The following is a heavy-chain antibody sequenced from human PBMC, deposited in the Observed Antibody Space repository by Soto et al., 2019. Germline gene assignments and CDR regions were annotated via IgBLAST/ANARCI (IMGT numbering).Heavy chain of an antibody. J-gene: IGHJ4*02. V-gene: IGHV1-69*08. CDR2: IIPILGIA. CDR1: GGTFSSYT. D-gene: IGHD4-17*01. Sequence: QVQLVQSGAEVKKPGSSVKVSCKASGGTFSSYTISWVRQAPGQGLEWMGRIIPILGIANYAQKFQGRVTITADKSTSTAYMELRSLRSEDTAVYYCAREGSYGDYPVFDYWGQGTLVTVSS. CDR3: AREGSYGDYPVFDY.